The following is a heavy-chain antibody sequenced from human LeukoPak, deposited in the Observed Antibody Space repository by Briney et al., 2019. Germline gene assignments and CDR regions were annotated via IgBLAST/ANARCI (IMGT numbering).Heavy chain of an antibody. D-gene: IGHD3-22*01. CDR2: IRGSGDST. CDR3: AKMRYYDSSAYYFDY. Sequence: PGGSLRLSCAASGFTFSSYAMSWVRQAPGKGLEWVSAIRGSGDSTYYAESVKGRFTISRDNSKNTLYQQMSSLRAEDTAVYYCAKMRYYDSSAYYFDYWGQGTLVTVSS. V-gene: IGHV3-23*01. J-gene: IGHJ4*02. CDR1: GFTFSSYA.